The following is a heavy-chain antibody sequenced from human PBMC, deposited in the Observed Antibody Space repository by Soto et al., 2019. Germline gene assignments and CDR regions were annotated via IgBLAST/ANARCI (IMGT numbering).Heavy chain of an antibody. CDR3: AREQLGYCSSTSCYAFDI. J-gene: IGHJ3*02. Sequence: ASVKVSCKASGYTFTSYGISWVRQAPGQGLEWMGWISAYNGNTNYAQKLQGRVTMTTDTSTSTAYMELRSLRSDDTAVYYCAREQLGYCSSTSCYAFDIWGQGTMVTVSS. D-gene: IGHD2-2*01. CDR1: GYTFTSYG. V-gene: IGHV1-18*01. CDR2: ISAYNGNT.